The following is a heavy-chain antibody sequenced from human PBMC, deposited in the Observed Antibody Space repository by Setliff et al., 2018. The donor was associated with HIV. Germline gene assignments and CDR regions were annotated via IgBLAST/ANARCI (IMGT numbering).Heavy chain of an antibody. CDR1: GGTFSTYA. CDR2: IIPIFGTA. Sequence: SVKVSCKASGGTFSTYAISWVRQAPGQGLEWMGRIIPIFGTANYAQEFQGRVTITADKSTSTAYMELSSLRSEDTAVYYCARDGDSSGWYGYYYYMDVWGKGTTVTVSS. D-gene: IGHD6-19*01. V-gene: IGHV1-69*06. J-gene: IGHJ6*03. CDR3: ARDGDSSGWYGYYYYMDV.